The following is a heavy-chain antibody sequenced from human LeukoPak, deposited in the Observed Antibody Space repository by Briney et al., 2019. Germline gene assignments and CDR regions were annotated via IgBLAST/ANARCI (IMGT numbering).Heavy chain of an antibody. J-gene: IGHJ4*02. V-gene: IGHV3-7*01. CDR1: GFTFGSYW. Sequence: GGSLRLSCAASGFTFGSYWMSWVRQAPGKGLECVANIKQDGGEKYFADSVRGRFTISRDNAKTSLYLQIDSLRAEDTAVYYCARGGGPAFDYWGQGTLVTVSS. CDR2: IKQDGGEK. CDR3: ARGGGPAFDY.